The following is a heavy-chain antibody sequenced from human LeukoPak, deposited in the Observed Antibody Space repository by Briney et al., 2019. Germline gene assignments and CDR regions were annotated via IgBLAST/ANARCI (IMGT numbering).Heavy chain of an antibody. V-gene: IGHV4-59*01. Sequence: PSETLSLTCTVSGGSISSYYWSWIRQPPGKGLEWIGYIYYSGSTNYNPSLKSRVTISVDTSKNQFSLKLSSVTAADTAVYYCARDHRGYCSSTSCLQPTYYYYYTDVWGKGTTVTVSS. CDR3: ARDHRGYCSSTSCLQPTYYYYYTDV. D-gene: IGHD2-2*01. CDR1: GGSISSYY. CDR2: IYYSGST. J-gene: IGHJ6*03.